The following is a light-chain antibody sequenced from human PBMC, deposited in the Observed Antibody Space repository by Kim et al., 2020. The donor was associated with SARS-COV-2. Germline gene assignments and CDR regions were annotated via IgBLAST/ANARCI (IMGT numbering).Light chain of an antibody. Sequence: DIQMTQSPSTLSANVGDRVIITCRASQSLDDWLAWYQHKPGKAPKLLIYMTSSLESGVPSRFSGSGFGTEFTLTISSLQPDDFATYYCQQYRYYSYTFGPGTKVDI. V-gene: IGKV1-5*03. CDR1: QSLDDW. CDR3: QQYRYYSYT. CDR2: MTS. J-gene: IGKJ3*01.